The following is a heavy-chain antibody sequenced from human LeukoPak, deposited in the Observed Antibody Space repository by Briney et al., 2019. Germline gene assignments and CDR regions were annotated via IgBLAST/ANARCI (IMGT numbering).Heavy chain of an antibody. V-gene: IGHV3-21*01. Sequence: KPGGSLRLSCAASGFTFSFYSMNWVRQAPGKRLEWVSSMSVSSGLIYYADSVKGRFTVSRDNAKNSLYLQMNSLRAEDTAVYYCAREFGGSASGAGYWGQGTLVTVSS. CDR2: MSVSSGLI. CDR3: AREFGGSASGAGY. J-gene: IGHJ4*02. D-gene: IGHD3-10*01. CDR1: GFTFSFYS.